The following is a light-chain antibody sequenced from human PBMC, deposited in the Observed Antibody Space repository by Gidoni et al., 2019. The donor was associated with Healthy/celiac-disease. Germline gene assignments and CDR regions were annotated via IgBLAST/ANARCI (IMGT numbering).Light chain of an antibody. V-gene: IGLV3-25*03. CDR3: QSADSSGTYV. CDR2: QDS. J-gene: IGLJ1*01. Sequence: SYELTQPPSVSVSPGQTARITCSGDALPKQYAYWYQQKPGQAPVPVIYQDSERPSGIPERFSGSSSVTTGTLPISGVQAEDEADYYCQSADSSGTYVFGTGTKVTVL. CDR1: ALPKQY.